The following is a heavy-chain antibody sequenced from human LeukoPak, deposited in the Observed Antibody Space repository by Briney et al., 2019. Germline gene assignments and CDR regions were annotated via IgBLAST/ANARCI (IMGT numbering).Heavy chain of an antibody. V-gene: IGHV3-30-3*01. CDR3: ARVRVGATTGDTFDI. Sequence: GGSLRLSCAASAFTFSIYAMDWVRQAPGKGLEWVAAISYYGGNEYYAASVKGRFTVSRDNSKNTLYLQMNSLRVEDTAVYYCARVRVGATTGDTFDIWGQGTMVAVAS. J-gene: IGHJ3*02. CDR2: ISYYGGNE. D-gene: IGHD1-26*01. CDR1: AFTFSIYA.